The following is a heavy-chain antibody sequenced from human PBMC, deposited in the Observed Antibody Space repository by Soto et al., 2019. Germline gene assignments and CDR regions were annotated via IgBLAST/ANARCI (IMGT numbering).Heavy chain of an antibody. CDR2: INAGNGNT. CDR1: GYTFTSYA. V-gene: IGHV1-3*01. CDR3: ARDSREYYDYVWGSYRYYWFDP. J-gene: IGHJ5*02. D-gene: IGHD3-16*02. Sequence: QVQLVQSGAEVKKPGASVKVSCKASGYTFTSYAMHWVRQAPGQRLEWMGWINAGNGNTKYSQKFQGRVTITRDTSASTAYMELSSLRSEDTAVYYCARDSREYYDYVWGSYRYYWFDPWGQGTLVTVSS.